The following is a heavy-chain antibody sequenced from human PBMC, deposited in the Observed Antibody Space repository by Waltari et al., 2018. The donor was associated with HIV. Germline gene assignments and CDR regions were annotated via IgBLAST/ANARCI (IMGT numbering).Heavy chain of an antibody. CDR3: ATAGSTGTTRGY. D-gene: IGHD1-1*01. Sequence: EVQLVESGGGLVKPGGSLRLSCAASGFNFTNAWMSWVHQAPGKGLEWVGRIKSKSDGGTTDYAAPVKGRFTISRDDSKDTLYLQVNSLKTDDTAVYYCATAGSTGTTRGYWGQGTLVTVSS. J-gene: IGHJ4*02. V-gene: IGHV3-15*01. CDR2: IKSKSDGGTT. CDR1: GFNFTNAW.